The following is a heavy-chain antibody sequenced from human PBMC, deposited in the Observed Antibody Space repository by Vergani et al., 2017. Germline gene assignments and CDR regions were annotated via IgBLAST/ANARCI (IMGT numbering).Heavy chain of an antibody. CDR2: ISAYNGNT. J-gene: IGHJ4*02. Sequence: QVQLVQSGAEVKKPGSSVKVSCKASGGTFSSYTISWVRQAPGQGLEWMGWISAYNGNTNYAQKLQGRVTMTTDTSTSTAYMELRSLRSDDTAVYYCARAVLAVAGRGPFDSWGQGTLVTVSS. CDR3: ARAVLAVAGRGPFDS. D-gene: IGHD6-19*01. CDR1: GGTFSSYT. V-gene: IGHV1-18*01.